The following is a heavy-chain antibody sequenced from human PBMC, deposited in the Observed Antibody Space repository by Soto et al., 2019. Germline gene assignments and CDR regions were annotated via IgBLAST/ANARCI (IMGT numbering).Heavy chain of an antibody. D-gene: IGHD5-12*01. CDR1: GFTFSNYG. CDR2: VSANNGHT. V-gene: IGHV1-18*01. CDR3: ARDLASSGRGCFDP. Sequence: ASVKVSCKASGFTFSNYGLNWVRQAPGQGLEWMGWVSANNGHTNYAQNLQGRVSMTTDTSTSTAYMELRGLTFDDTAVYYCARDLASSGRGCFDPWGQGTLVTVSS. J-gene: IGHJ5*02.